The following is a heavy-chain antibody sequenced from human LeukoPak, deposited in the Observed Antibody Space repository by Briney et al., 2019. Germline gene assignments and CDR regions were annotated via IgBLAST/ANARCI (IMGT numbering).Heavy chain of an antibody. CDR1: RRLVGTFY. Sequence: SETLSLTCPGCRRLVGTFYCMSVRQPPGKGLEWIGYIFYSGGPNYNPSLKSRLTISVDTSTNQFSLKLICATALNTPLYFFARDRRKGLSAAPFDYWGLGTLVTVSS. CDR3: ARDRRKGLSAAPFDY. D-gene: IGHD2-15*01. CDR2: IFYSGGP. J-gene: IGHJ4*02. V-gene: IGHV4-59*02.